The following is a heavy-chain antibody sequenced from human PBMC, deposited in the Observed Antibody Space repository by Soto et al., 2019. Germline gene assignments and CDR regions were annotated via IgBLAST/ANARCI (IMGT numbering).Heavy chain of an antibody. Sequence: GVSLRLSCAASGFTFSSYAMSWVRQAPGKGLEWVSAISGSGGSTYYADSVKGRFTISRDNSKNTLYLQMNSLRAEDTAVYYCAKDGGSPDAFDIWGQGTMVTGSS. CDR2: ISGSGGST. CDR3: AKDGGSPDAFDI. CDR1: GFTFSSYA. J-gene: IGHJ3*02. V-gene: IGHV3-23*01. D-gene: IGHD2-15*01.